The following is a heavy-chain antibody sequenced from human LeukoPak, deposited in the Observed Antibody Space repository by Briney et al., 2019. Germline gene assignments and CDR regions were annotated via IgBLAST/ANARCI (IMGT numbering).Heavy chain of an antibody. J-gene: IGHJ4*02. V-gene: IGHV4-4*02. D-gene: IGHD5-24*01. Sequence: SGTLSLTCVVSGGSINSSNWWSWVRQSPRKGLEWIGEIHHTGTTNYDPSLKSRVTISLDKSKNHFSLKLSSVTAADTAVYYCARGYGTVATIPFDYWGQGTLVTVSS. CDR3: ARGYGTVATIPFDY. CDR1: GGSINSSNW. CDR2: IHHTGTT.